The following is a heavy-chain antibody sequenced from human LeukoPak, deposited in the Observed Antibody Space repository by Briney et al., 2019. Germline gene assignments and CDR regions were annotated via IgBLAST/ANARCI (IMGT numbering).Heavy chain of an antibody. V-gene: IGHV3-30-3*01. CDR1: GFTFSSYA. Sequence: GGSLRLSCAASGFTFSSYAMHWVRQAPGKGLEWVAVISYDGSNKYYADSEKGRFTISRDNSKNTLYLQMNSLRAEDTAVYYCARDLGGSYDEAFDYWGQGTLVTVSS. CDR3: ARDLGGSYDEAFDY. J-gene: IGHJ4*02. CDR2: ISYDGSNK. D-gene: IGHD1-26*01.